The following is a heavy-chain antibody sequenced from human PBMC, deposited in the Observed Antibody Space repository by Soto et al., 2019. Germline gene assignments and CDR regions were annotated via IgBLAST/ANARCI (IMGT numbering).Heavy chain of an antibody. J-gene: IGHJ4*02. Sequence: QVHLVQSGAEVKKPGASVKVSCEASGYSFTVFDIHWVRQAPGQGFDWMGWLNPRTGDTAFAPTFQGRLPMTRDTSISTAYMELSSLTSDDTSVYFCVRQPGGVATPGDDYWGQGTLVTVSS. V-gene: IGHV1-2*02. CDR2: LNPRTGDT. D-gene: IGHD2-15*01. CDR1: GYSFTVFD. CDR3: VRQPGGVATPGDDY.